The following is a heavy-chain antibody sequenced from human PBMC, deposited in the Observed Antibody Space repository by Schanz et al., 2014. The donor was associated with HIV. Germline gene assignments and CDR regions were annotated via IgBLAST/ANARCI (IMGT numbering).Heavy chain of an antibody. J-gene: IGHJ4*02. CDR3: AKDAARIYYDILTGPFDS. D-gene: IGHD3-9*01. V-gene: IGHV3-9*01. CDR1: GFFLDDYA. Sequence: EVQLVESGGGLVQPGRSLRLSCATSGFFLDDYAMHWVRQAPGKGLEWVSGISWNSGSIGYAKSVKGRFTISRDNAKNSLYLQMNSLRGEDTALYYCAKDAARIYYDILTGPFDSWGQGTLVTVSS. CDR2: ISWNSGSI.